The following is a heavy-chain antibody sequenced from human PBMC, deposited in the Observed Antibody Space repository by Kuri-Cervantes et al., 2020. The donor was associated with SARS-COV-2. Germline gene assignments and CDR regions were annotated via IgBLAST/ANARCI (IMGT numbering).Heavy chain of an antibody. V-gene: IGHV1-46*01. J-gene: IGHJ4*02. Sequence: VKFSCKASGYTFTSDYMHWVRQAPGQGLEWMGIINPSGGSTSYAQKFQGRVTMTRDTSTSTVYMDLSSLGSEDTAVYYCARDEDSSGADYWGQGTLVTVSS. CDR3: ARDEDSSGADY. CDR2: INPSGGST. CDR1: GYTFTSDY. D-gene: IGHD6-19*01.